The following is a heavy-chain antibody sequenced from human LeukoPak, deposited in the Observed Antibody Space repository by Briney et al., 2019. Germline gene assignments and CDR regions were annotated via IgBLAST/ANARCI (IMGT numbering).Heavy chain of an antibody. J-gene: IGHJ4*02. Sequence: GASVKVSCKASGYTFTNYGISWVRQAPGEGLEWMGWISAYNGNTNYAQKLQGRVTMTTDTSTSIAYMELRRLRSDDTAVYYCARDRAGGGSSWFYFDYWGQGTLVTVSS. V-gene: IGHV1-18*01. CDR3: ARDRAGGGSSWFYFDY. D-gene: IGHD6-13*01. CDR1: GYTFTNYG. CDR2: ISAYNGNT.